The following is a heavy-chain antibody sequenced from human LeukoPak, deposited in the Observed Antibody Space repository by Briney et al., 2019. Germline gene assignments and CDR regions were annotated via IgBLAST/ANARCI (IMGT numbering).Heavy chain of an antibody. CDR3: AREQAIFGVVLDAFDI. D-gene: IGHD3-3*01. J-gene: IGHJ3*02. Sequence: SQTLSLTCTVSGGSISSGSYYWSWIRQPAGKGLEWIGRIYTSGSTNYNPSLKSRVTISVDTSKNQFSLKLSSMTAADTAVYYCAREQAIFGVVLDAFDIWGQGTMVTVSS. V-gene: IGHV4-61*02. CDR2: IYTSGST. CDR1: GGSISSGSYY.